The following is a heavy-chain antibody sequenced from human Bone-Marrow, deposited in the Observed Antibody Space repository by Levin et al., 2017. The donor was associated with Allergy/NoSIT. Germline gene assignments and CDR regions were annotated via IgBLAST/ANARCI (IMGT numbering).Heavy chain of an antibody. CDR2: ISSSGSTR. Sequence: SCAASGFTFSSYEMNWVRQAPGKGLEWVSYISSSGSTRYYADSVKGRFTISRDNAKNSLYLQMFSLRADDTAVYYCARLPTVTTWGYWGQGTLVTVSS. D-gene: IGHD4-17*01. CDR1: GFTFSSYE. V-gene: IGHV3-48*03. J-gene: IGHJ4*02. CDR3: ARLPTVTTWGY.